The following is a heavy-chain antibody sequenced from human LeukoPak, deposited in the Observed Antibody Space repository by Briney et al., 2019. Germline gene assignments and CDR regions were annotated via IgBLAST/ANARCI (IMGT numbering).Heavy chain of an antibody. CDR1: GGSISSYY. CDR3: ARAKEAMTTVTNWFDP. CDR2: IYYSGST. J-gene: IGHJ5*02. D-gene: IGHD4-17*01. V-gene: IGHV4-59*06. Sequence: SETLSLTCTVSGGSISSYYWSWIRQHPGKGLEWIGYIYYSGSTYYNPSLKSRVTISVDTSKNQFSLKLSSVTAADTAVYYCARAKEAMTTVTNWFDPWGQGTLVTVSS.